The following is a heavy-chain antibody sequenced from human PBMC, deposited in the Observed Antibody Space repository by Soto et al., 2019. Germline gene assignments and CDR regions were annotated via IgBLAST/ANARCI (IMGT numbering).Heavy chain of an antibody. CDR1: GGTLSDHG. Sequence: QVQLEQSGAEVKKPGSSVKVSCKASGGTLSDHGVAWLRQAPGQGLVWMGGTIPVFNTAKYAQKFQGRVTVTADKFTNIAYMELSSLRYEDTAFYFCARGVYGSGNYYTGPSAFDIWGQGTMVIVSS. J-gene: IGHJ3*02. CDR3: ARGVYGSGNYYTGPSAFDI. V-gene: IGHV1-69*06. D-gene: IGHD3-10*01. CDR2: TIPVFNTA.